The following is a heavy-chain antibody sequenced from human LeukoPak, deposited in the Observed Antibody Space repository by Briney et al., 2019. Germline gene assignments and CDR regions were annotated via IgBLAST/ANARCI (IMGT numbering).Heavy chain of an antibody. J-gene: IGHJ4*02. CDR3: ARARDSGSYLVY. V-gene: IGHV1-2*02. CDR1: GYTFTGYY. Sequence: AASVKVSCKASGYTFTGYYMHWVRQAAGQGLEWMGWVNPNSGGTNYAQKLQGRVTMTTDTSTSTAYMELRSLRSDDTAVYYCARARDSGSYLVYWGPGTLVTVSS. CDR2: VNPNSGGT. D-gene: IGHD1-26*01.